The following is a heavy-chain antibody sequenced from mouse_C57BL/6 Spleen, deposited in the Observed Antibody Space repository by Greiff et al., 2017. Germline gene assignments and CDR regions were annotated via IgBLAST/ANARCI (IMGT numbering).Heavy chain of an antibody. CDR1: GYTFTSYW. CDR3: ARGAAQATPFAY. CDR2: IDPSDSET. V-gene: IGHV1-52*01. J-gene: IGHJ3*01. Sequence: VQLQQPGAELVRPGSSVKLSCKASGYTFTSYWMHWVKQRPIQGLEWIGNIDPSDSETPYNQKFKDKATLTVDKSSSTAYMQLSSLTSEDSAVYYCARGAAQATPFAYWGQGTLVTVSA. D-gene: IGHD3-2*02.